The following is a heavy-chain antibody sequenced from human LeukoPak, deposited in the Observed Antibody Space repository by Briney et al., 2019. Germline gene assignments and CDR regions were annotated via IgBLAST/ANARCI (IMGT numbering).Heavy chain of an antibody. CDR1: GFTFSSYG. V-gene: IGHV3-30*18. J-gene: IGHJ3*02. D-gene: IGHD1-26*01. CDR3: AKGLGSWSYTAFDI. CDR2: ISYDGSNK. Sequence: TGGSLRLSCAASGFTFSSYGMHWVRQAPGKGLEGGAVISYDGSNKYYADSVKGRFTISRDNSKNTLYLQMNSLRAEDTAVYYCAKGLGSWSYTAFDIWGQGTMVTVSS.